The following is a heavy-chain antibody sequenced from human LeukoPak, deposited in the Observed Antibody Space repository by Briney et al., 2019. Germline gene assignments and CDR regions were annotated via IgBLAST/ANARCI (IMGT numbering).Heavy chain of an antibody. J-gene: IGHJ3*02. V-gene: IGHV3-43*02. CDR1: GLIFDDYA. D-gene: IGHD3-10*01. CDR2: ISGDGGRT. CDR3: TKNGGYSDAFDI. Sequence: GGSLRLSCAASGLIFDDYAMHCVRQAPGKGLEWVSLISGDGGRTYDTDSVKGRFTISRDNSKHSLYLQMNSLRTEDTALYYCTKNGGYSDAFDIWGQGTMVTVSS.